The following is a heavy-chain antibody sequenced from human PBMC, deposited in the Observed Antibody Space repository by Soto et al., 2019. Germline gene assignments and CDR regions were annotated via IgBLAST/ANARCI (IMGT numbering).Heavy chain of an antibody. Sequence: DVQLLESGGGLVQPEGSLILSCAASVFTFSSYAMGWVRQGPGKGLEWVAVVSIGGSTHYADSVRGRFTISRDNSKNTLSLQMNSLTAEDTAVYFCAKRRGAGGHFDYWGQGALVTVSS. J-gene: IGHJ4*02. CDR1: VFTFSSYA. CDR3: AKRRGAGGHFDY. CDR2: VSIGGST. V-gene: IGHV3-23*01. D-gene: IGHD2-15*01.